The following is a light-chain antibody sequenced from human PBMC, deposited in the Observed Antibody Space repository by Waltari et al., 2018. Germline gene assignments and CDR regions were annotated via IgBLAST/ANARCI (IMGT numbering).Light chain of an antibody. CDR3: SSYVGRNNVI. CDR2: EVT. V-gene: IGLV2-8*01. J-gene: IGLJ2*01. CDR1: SRDAGCHHH. Sequence: QSALTQPPSAAGSPGQSVTTPCTGTSRDAGCHHHVPRYQQHPGKAPKLVIFEVTKRPSGVPDRFSGSKSGNTASLTVSGLQADDEAYYYCSSYVGRNNVIFGGGTKLTVL.